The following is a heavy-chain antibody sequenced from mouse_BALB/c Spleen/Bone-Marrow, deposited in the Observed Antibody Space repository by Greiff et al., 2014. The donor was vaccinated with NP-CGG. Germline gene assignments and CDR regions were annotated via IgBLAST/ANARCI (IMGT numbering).Heavy chain of an antibody. CDR2: IYPGDGDT. V-gene: IGHV1-80*01. J-gene: IGHJ2*01. CDR3: ARGGISVDY. CDR1: GYVFSTYC. Sequence: QVHVKQSGAELVRPGSSVKISCKSSGYVFSTYCINWVKQRPGQGLEWIGQIYPGDGDTDFNGKFKDKATLTADESSNTAYMQLSSLTSEDSAVYFCARGGISVDYWGQGTTLTVSS.